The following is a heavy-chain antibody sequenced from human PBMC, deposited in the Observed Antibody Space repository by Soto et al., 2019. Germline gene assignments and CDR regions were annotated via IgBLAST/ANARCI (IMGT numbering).Heavy chain of an antibody. V-gene: IGHV1-18*01. Sequence: QVQLVQSGAEVKKPGASVKVSCKASGYTSTSYGISWVRQAPGQGLGWMGWISGYNGDTNYAQRLQGRVTMITGTCTSTAYMELRSLRSDDTAVYYCARWGSATYSFDYWGQGTLVTVSS. CDR3: ARWGSATYSFDY. CDR1: GYTSTSYG. CDR2: ISGYNGDT. D-gene: IGHD3-10*01. J-gene: IGHJ4*02.